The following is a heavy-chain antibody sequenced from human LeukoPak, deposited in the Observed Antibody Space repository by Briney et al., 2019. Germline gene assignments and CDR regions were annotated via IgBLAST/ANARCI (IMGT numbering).Heavy chain of an antibody. V-gene: IGHV3-23*01. Sequence: GGSLRLSCAASGFTFSTFAMIRVRQPPGKGLEWVSSIFPSGGEIHYADSVRGRFTISRDNSKSTLSLQMNSLRAEDTAIYYCATYRQVLLPFESWGQGTLVTVSS. D-gene: IGHD2-8*02. CDR3: ATYRQVLLPFES. CDR1: GFTFSTFA. J-gene: IGHJ4*02. CDR2: IFPSGGEI.